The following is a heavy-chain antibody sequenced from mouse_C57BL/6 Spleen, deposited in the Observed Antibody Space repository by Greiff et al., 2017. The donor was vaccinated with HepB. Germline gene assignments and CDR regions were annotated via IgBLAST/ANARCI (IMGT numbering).Heavy chain of an antibody. D-gene: IGHD4-1*01. Sequence: VQLQQSGPELVKPGASVKISCKASGYAFSSSWMNWVKQRPGKGLEWIGRIYPGDGDTNYNGKFKGKATLTADKSSSTAYMQLSSLTSEDSAVYVCARWELGVEDAMDYWGQGTSVTVSS. J-gene: IGHJ4*01. CDR3: ARWELGVEDAMDY. CDR1: GYAFSSSW. V-gene: IGHV1-82*01. CDR2: IYPGDGDT.